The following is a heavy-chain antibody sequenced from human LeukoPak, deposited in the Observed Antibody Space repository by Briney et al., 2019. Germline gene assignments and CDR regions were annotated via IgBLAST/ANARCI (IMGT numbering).Heavy chain of an antibody. CDR3: AKPQVTANWYYFHY. Sequence: PGRSLRLSCAASGFTLSTYGMHWVRQAPGKGLEGVAVISTDGSNKFYADSVKGRFTISRDRSKNTLYLQMNSLRPDDTAVYFCAKPQVTANWYYFHYWGQGTLVTVSS. J-gene: IGHJ4*02. CDR1: GFTLSTYG. D-gene: IGHD2-21*02. V-gene: IGHV3-30*18. CDR2: ISTDGSNK.